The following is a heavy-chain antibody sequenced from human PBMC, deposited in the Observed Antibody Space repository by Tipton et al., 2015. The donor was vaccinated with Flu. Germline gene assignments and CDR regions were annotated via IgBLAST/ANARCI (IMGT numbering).Heavy chain of an antibody. J-gene: IGHJ4*02. V-gene: IGHV4-38-2*02. CDR2: IFRTGST. D-gene: IGHD3-3*01. Sequence: LRLSCAVSGDSISSDYYWAWIRQPPGKGLEWIGNIFRTGSTYRNPSLKSRVTISVDRSKNQFSLRLTSVTAADTAVYYCARDLLEIFDYWGQGILVTVSS. CDR1: GDSISSDYY. CDR3: ARDLLEIFDY.